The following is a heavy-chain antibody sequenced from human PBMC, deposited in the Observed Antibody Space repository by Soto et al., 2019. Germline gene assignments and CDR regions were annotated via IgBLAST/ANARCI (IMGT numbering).Heavy chain of an antibody. J-gene: IGHJ3*02. V-gene: IGHV1-18*04. CDR1: GYTFTSYG. Sequence: PSASVKVSCKASGYTFTSYGISWVRQAPGQGLEWMGWISAYNGNTNYAQKLQGGVTMTTDTSTSTAYMELRSLRSDDTAVYYCARDSSYYYDSSGALDAFDICGQGTMVTV. D-gene: IGHD3-22*01. CDR3: ARDSSYYYDSSGALDAFDI. CDR2: ISAYNGNT.